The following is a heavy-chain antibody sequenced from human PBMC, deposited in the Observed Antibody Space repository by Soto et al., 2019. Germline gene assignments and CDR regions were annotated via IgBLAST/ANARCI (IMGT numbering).Heavy chain of an antibody. CDR3: ATRSTAFDY. J-gene: IGHJ4*02. Sequence: QVQLVQSGPEVKKPGASVKVSCKTSGYTFTSYGISWVRPAPGQGLEWMGWISTDKGKTNYAKKFQGRVTMTTDTSTSTAYMEQRSLRSDDTAVYYCATRSTAFDYWGQGTMVTVSS. CDR2: ISTDKGKT. V-gene: IGHV1-18*01. CDR1: GYTFTSYG.